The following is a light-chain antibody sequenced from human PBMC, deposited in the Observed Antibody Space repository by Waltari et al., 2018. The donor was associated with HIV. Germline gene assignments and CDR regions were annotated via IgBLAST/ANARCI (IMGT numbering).Light chain of an antibody. CDR1: SSDIGAYDS. V-gene: IGLV2-8*01. CDR3: SSYGDSLRVL. Sequence: QSALTQPPSASGSLGQSVTISCTGSSSDIGAYDSVPWFQQPPRSAPKLLLYEVTRRPSTVSDRFSGSRSGSTASLTVAGLQPDDEATYFCSSYGDSLRVLFGGGTNVTVL. CDR2: EVT. J-gene: IGLJ3*02.